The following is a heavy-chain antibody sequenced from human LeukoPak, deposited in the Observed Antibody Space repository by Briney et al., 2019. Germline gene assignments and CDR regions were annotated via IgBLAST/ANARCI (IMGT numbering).Heavy chain of an antibody. D-gene: IGHD2-15*01. CDR3: ARAAATDASDI. J-gene: IGHJ3*02. V-gene: IGHV1-69*05. CDR2: IIPIFGTA. CDR1: GGTFNSYA. Sequence: SVKVSCKASGGTFNSYAINWVRQAPGQGLEWMGRIIPIFGTANYAQKFQGRVTITTDESTSTAYMELSSLRSEDTAVYYCARAAATDASDIWGQGTMVTVSS.